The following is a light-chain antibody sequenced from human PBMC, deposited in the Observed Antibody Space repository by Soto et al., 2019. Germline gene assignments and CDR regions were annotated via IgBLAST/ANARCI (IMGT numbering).Light chain of an antibody. CDR3: QQYNNWPRT. V-gene: IGKV3-15*01. CDR1: QSVSSSY. Sequence: EIVMTQSPATLSVSPGERATLSFRASQSVSSSYLAWYQQKPGQAPRLLIYDASTRATGVPARFSGSGSGTELTLTISSLQSEDFAVYYCQQYNNWPRTFGQGTKVDIK. J-gene: IGKJ1*01. CDR2: DAS.